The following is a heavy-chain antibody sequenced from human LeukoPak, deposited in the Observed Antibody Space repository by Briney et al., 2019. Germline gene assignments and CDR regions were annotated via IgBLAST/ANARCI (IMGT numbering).Heavy chain of an antibody. Sequence: SETLSLTCTVSGGSVTSGNYYWNWIRQPAGKGLEWIGRIYTNGGASYNPSLRSRVTISIDASKNQFSLKLSSVTAADTAVYYCAREPPGYWGQGILVTVSS. V-gene: IGHV4-61*02. CDR3: AREPPGY. J-gene: IGHJ4*02. CDR1: GGSVTSGNYY. CDR2: IYTNGGA.